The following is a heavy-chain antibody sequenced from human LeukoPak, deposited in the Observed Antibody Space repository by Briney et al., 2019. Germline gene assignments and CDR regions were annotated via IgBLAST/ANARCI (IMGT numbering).Heavy chain of an antibody. V-gene: IGHV1-69*04. CDR3: ARVALDAFDI. Sequence: SVKVPCKASGDTFSSYAISWVRQAPGQGLEWMGRIIPILGITNYAQKFQGRVTITADKSTSTAYMELSSLRSEDTAVYYCARVALDAFDIWGQGTMVTVSS. J-gene: IGHJ3*02. CDR2: IIPILGIT. CDR1: GDTFSSYA.